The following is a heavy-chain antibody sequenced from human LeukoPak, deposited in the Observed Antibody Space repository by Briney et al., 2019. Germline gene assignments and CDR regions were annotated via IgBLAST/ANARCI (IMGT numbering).Heavy chain of an antibody. CDR2: IYYSGTT. J-gene: IGHJ4*02. Sequence: SETLSLTCTVSGGSINSYYWSWIRQPPGKGLEWIGYIYYSGTTNYNPSLKSRVTISVDTSKNQFSLKVRSVTAADTAMYYCARAVVFYYDGSGYSTRFDYWGQGTLVTVSS. V-gene: IGHV4-59*01. CDR1: GGSINSYY. CDR3: ARAVVFYYDGSGYSTRFDY. D-gene: IGHD3-22*01.